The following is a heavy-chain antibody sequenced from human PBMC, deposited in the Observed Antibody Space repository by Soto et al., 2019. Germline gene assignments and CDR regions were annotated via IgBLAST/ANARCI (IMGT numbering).Heavy chain of an antibody. J-gene: IGHJ5*02. V-gene: IGHV3-23*01. CDR1: GFTFSSYA. CDR3: AKDGSNYYGSGTAGENWFDP. CDR2: ISGSGGST. Sequence: PGGSLRLSCAASGFTFSSYAMSWVRQAPGKGLEWVSAISGSGGSTYYADSVKGRFTISRDNSKNTLYLQMNSLRAEDTAVYYCAKDGSNYYGSGTAGENWFDPWGQGTLVTVSS. D-gene: IGHD3-10*01.